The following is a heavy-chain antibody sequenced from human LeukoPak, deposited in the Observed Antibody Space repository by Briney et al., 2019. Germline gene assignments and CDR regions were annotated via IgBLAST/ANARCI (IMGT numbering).Heavy chain of an antibody. D-gene: IGHD3-22*01. V-gene: IGHV4-59*11. J-gene: IGHJ5*01. Sequence: SETLSLTCTVPGVPISLHHCTYLRQPPGQGLEWIGHIYYRGSTNYNPFLKSRVTISVDTSKNQFSLRLSSLTAADTAVYYCARAHYGCGYYYDHFDVWGHGTLVTVSS. CDR1: GVPISLHH. CDR3: ARAHYGCGYYYDHFDV. CDR2: IYYRGST.